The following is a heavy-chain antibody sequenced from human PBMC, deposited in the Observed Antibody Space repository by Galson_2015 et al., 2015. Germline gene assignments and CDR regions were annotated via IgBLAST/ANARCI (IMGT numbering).Heavy chain of an antibody. Sequence: SLRLACAASRFTFSSHDMHWVRQAPGKGLEWVARIWYDGTNENYADYVKGRFTISRDNSKNPLYLQMKSLRAEDTDLYYCARDIAGGSHYGVDYWGQ. CDR3: ARDIAGGSHYGVDY. V-gene: IGHV3-33*01. CDR1: RFTFSSHD. CDR2: IWYDGTNE. J-gene: IGHJ4*02. D-gene: IGHD1-26*01.